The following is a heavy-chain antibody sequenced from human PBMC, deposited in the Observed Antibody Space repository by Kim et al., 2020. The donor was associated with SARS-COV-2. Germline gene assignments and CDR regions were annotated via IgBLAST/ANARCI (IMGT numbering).Heavy chain of an antibody. D-gene: IGHD3-16*01. V-gene: IGHV4-59*13. J-gene: IGHJ6*02. Sequence: SETLSLTCTVSGGSMRSYYWSWIRQPPGTTLEWIGHIYYSGSTNYNPSLKSRVAISVDTSKNQFSLYLNSVAAADTAVYYCARVGAYYYDMDVWGQGTT. CDR2: IYYSGST. CDR1: GGSMRSYY. CDR3: ARVGAYYYDMDV.